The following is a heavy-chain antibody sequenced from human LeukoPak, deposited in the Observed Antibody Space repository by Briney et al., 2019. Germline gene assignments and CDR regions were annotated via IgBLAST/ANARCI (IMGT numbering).Heavy chain of an antibody. V-gene: IGHV3-21*01. CDR1: GFTFSSYS. CDR2: ISSSSYI. D-gene: IGHD6-13*01. Sequence: GGSLRLSCAASGFTFSSYSMNWVRQAPGKGLEWVSSISSSSYIYYADSVKGRFTISRDNAKNSLYLQMNSLRAEDTAVYYCARDTKGLAAGTGAYYYGMDVWGQGTTVTVSS. J-gene: IGHJ6*02. CDR3: ARDTKGLAAGTGAYYYGMDV.